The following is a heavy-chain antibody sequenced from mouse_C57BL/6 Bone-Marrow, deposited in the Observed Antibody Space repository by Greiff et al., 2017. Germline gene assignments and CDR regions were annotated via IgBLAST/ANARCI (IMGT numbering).Heavy chain of an antibody. CDR3: ARKGMVTTGFAY. V-gene: IGHV1-18*01. D-gene: IGHD2-2*01. CDR2: INPNNGGT. Sequence: EVQLVESGPELVKPGASVKIPCKASGYTFTDYNMDWVKQSHGKSLEWIGDINPNNGGTIYNQKFKGKATLTVDKSSSTAYMELRSLTSEDTAVYYCARKGMVTTGFAYWGQGTLVTVSA. J-gene: IGHJ3*01. CDR1: GYTFTDYN.